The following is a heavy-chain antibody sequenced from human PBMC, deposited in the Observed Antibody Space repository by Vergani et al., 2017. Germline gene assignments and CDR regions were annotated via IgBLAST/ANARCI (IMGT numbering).Heavy chain of an antibody. CDR2: IYHSGST. J-gene: IGHJ4*02. V-gene: IGHV4-38-2*01. CDR3: ARHARDIVVVPAAIHY. Sequence: QLQLQESGPGLVKPSETLSLTCAVSGYSISSGYYWGWIRQPPGKGLEWIGSIYHSGSTYYNPSLKSRVTISVDTSKNQFSLKLSSVTAADTAVYYCARHARDIVVVPAAIHYWGQGTLVTVSS. CDR1: GYSISSGYY. D-gene: IGHD2-2*01.